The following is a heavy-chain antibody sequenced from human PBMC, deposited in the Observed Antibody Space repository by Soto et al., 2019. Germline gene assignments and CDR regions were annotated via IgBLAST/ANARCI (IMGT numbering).Heavy chain of an antibody. CDR1: GFTFSSYW. J-gene: IGHJ4*02. V-gene: IGHV3-7*03. Sequence: EVQLVESGGGLVQPGGSLRLSCAASGFTFSSYWMSWVRQAPGKGLEWVANIKQDGSERYYVDSVKGRFTISRDKPKNSLYLQMNSLRAEDTAVYYCARGGSSTRFMDYWGQGTLVTVSS. CDR2: IKQDGSER. CDR3: ARGGSSTRFMDY. D-gene: IGHD2-2*01.